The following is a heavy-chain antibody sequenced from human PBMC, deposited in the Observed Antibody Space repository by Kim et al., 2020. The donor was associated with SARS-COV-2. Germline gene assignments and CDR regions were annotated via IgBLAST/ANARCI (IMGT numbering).Heavy chain of an antibody. Sequence: SETLSLTCSVSGGSIRSGGKFWTWIRQHPAKGLEWIGYISYSGNSHYSPSLRSRVSISLQTSENQFSLELTSVTAADTAVYYCARGQPLDYWGQGSWSPSPQ. CDR3: ARGQPLDY. CDR2: ISYSGNS. D-gene: IGHD2-2*01. V-gene: IGHV4-31*03. J-gene: IGHJ4*02. CDR1: GGSIRSGGKF.